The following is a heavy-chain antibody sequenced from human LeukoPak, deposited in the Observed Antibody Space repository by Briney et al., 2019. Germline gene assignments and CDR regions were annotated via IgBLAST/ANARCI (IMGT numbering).Heavy chain of an antibody. D-gene: IGHD3-22*01. CDR3: ARTPYYYDSSGYYPSGMDV. CDR1: GGSISSYY. CDR2: IYYSGST. Sequence: SETLSLTCTVSGGSISSYYWSWIRQPPGKGLEWIGYIYYSGSTNYNPSLKSRVTISVGTSKNQFSLKLSSVTAADTAVYYCARTPYYYDSSGYYPSGMDVWGQGTTVTVSS. J-gene: IGHJ6*02. V-gene: IGHV4-59*08.